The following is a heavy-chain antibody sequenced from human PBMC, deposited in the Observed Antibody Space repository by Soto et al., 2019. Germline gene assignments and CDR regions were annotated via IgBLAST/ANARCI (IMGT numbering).Heavy chain of an antibody. D-gene: IGHD6-19*01. CDR2: IYYSGST. Sequence: PSETLSLTCTVPGGSISSSSYYWGWIRQPPGKGLEWIGSIYYSGSTYYNPSLKSRVTISVDTSKNQFSLKLSSVTAADTAVYYCARHKGEQWLVLFTGKSYNWFDPWGQGTLVTVSS. CDR1: GGSISSSSYY. V-gene: IGHV4-39*01. CDR3: ARHKGEQWLVLFTGKSYNWFDP. J-gene: IGHJ5*02.